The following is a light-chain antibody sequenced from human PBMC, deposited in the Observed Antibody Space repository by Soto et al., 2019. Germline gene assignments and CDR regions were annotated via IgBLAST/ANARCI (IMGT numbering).Light chain of an antibody. V-gene: IGLV2-14*01. CDR2: DVS. J-gene: IGLJ2*01. CDR3: SSYTSSSTLLI. CDR1: SHNVGGYNY. Sequence: QYALTQPASVSGSPGQSITISCTGTSHNVGGYNYVSWYQQHPGKAPKLMIYDVSNRPSGVSNRFSGSKSGNTASLTISGLQAEDEADYYCSSYTSSSTLLIFGGGTKVTAL.